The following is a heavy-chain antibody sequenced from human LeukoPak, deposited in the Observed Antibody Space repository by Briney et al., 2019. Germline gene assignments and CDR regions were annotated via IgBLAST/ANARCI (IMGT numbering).Heavy chain of an antibody. D-gene: IGHD6-13*01. V-gene: IGHV3-21*01. Sequence: GGSLRLSCAASGFTFSSYSMNWVRQAPGKGLEWVSSISSNSSYIYYADSVKGRFTISRDNAKNSLYLQMNSLRAEDTAVYYCARDKRQQLVHNFDYWGQGTLVTVSS. CDR3: ARDKRQQLVHNFDY. CDR1: GFTFSSYS. CDR2: ISSNSSYI. J-gene: IGHJ4*02.